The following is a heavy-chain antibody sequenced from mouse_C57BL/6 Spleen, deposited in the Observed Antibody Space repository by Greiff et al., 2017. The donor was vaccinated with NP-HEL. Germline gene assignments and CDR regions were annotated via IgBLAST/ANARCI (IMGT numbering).Heavy chain of an antibody. D-gene: IGHD2-1*01. J-gene: IGHJ1*03. Sequence: VKLMESGAELARPGASVKLSCKASGYTFTSYGISWVKQRTGQGLEWIGEIYPRSGNTYYNEKFKGKATLTADKSSSTAYMELRSLTSEDSAVYFCARDYGNLWYFDVWGTGTTVTVSS. CDR1: GYTFTSYG. CDR2: IYPRSGNT. V-gene: IGHV1-81*01. CDR3: ARDYGNLWYFDV.